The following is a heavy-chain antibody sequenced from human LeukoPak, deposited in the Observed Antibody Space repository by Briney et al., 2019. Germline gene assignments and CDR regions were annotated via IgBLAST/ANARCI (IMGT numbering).Heavy chain of an antibody. CDR1: GGSINNYY. V-gene: IGHV4-59*01. CDR3: VREPEY. Sequence: PSETLSLTCTASGGSINNYYWSWIRQPPGKGLEWIGYIYYTGSTKYNPSLKSRITMSVDTSKNQFSLKLSSVTAADTAVYYCVREPEYWGQGTLVTVSS. J-gene: IGHJ4*02. CDR2: IYYTGST.